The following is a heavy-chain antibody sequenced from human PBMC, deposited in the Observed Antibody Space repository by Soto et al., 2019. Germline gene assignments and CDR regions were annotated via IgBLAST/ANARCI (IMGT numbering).Heavy chain of an antibody. CDR3: ARLGVWGSYRYTELDY. V-gene: IGHV5-10-1*01. J-gene: IGHJ4*02. D-gene: IGHD3-16*02. CDR2: IDPSDSYT. CDR1: GYSFTSYW. Sequence: LNISCKGSGYSFTSYWISWVRQMPGKGLEWMGRIDPSDSYTNYSPSFQGHVTISADKSISTAYLQWSSLKASDTAMYYCARLGVWGSYRYTELDYWGQGTLVTVSS.